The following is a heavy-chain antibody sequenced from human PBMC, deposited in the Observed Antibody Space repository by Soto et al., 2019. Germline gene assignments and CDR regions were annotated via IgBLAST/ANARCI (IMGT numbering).Heavy chain of an antibody. CDR1: GGSISSGGYS. Sequence: SETLSLTCTVSGGSISSGGYSWIWIRQHPGKGLEWIGYIYYSGTTYYNPSLKSRVTISVDTSKNQFSLNLSSVTAADTAVYYCAREGDCTNGVCYDYWGQGTLVTVSS. CDR2: IYYSGTT. D-gene: IGHD2-8*01. V-gene: IGHV4-31*03. J-gene: IGHJ4*02. CDR3: AREGDCTNGVCYDY.